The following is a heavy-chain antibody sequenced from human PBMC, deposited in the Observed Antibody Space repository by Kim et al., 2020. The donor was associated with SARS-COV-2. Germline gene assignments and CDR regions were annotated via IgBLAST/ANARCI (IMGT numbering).Heavy chain of an antibody. CDR2: TM. Sequence: TMNRANAVKGRLTISRDNAKNSLYLQMNSLRAKDTDVYYCARAGPANLYYWGQGTLVTVSS. CDR3: ARAGPANLYY. J-gene: IGHJ4*02. V-gene: IGHV3-11*01.